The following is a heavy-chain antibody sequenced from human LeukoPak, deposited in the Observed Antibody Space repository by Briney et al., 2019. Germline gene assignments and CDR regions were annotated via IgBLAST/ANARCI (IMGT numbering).Heavy chain of an antibody. CDR2: IKKDGSEK. CDR1: GFTFSDYW. CDR3: AKDDDWGRYKH. J-gene: IGHJ1*01. Sequence: GGSLRLSCAASGFTFSDYWMSWLRQAPGKGLEWVANIKKDGSEKSYVDSVKGRFTISRDNAKNSLYLQMNSLRAEDTAVYYCAKDDDWGRYKHWGQGTLVTVSS. D-gene: IGHD3-16*01. V-gene: IGHV3-7*03.